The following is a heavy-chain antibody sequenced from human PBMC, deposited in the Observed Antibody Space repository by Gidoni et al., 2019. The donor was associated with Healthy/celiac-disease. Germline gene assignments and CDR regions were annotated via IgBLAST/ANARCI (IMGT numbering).Heavy chain of an antibody. CDR3: AKDIETMATTPYDYYYGMDV. Sequence: EVQQVESGGGLVQPGRSMRLSCTGYGFTFDDYAMHRVRQAPGKGLELVSGISSNSGSIGYADSVKGRFTISIDNAKNSLYLQINTLRAEDTPFYYCAKDIETMATTPYDYYYGMDVLGQGTTVTVAS. CDR2: ISSNSGSI. J-gene: IGHJ6*02. V-gene: IGHV3-9*01. D-gene: IGHD5-18*01. CDR1: GFTFDDYA.